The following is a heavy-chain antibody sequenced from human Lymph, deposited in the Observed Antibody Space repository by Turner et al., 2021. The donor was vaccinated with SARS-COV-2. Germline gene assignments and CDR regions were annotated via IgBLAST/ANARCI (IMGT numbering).Heavy chain of an antibody. J-gene: IGHJ5*02. Sequence: QVQLVQSGAEVTKPGASVKVSCKASGYTFTSYDINWVRQATGQGLEWMGWMNPNSGYTGYAQKFQGRVTMTMNTSISTAYMELNSLTSDDTAVYYCAKGDGYPPHGLLDPWGQGTLVTVSS. CDR1: GYTFTSYD. V-gene: IGHV1-8*01. CDR2: MNPNSGYT. CDR3: AKGDGYPPHGLLDP. D-gene: IGHD6-25*01.